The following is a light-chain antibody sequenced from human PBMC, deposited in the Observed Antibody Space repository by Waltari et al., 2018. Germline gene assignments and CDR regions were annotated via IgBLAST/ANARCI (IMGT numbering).Light chain of an antibody. J-gene: IGLJ2*01. CDR2: DVS. Sequence: QSALTQPASVSGSPGQPITISCPGSHSNVGYNHYVSWYQQHPGKAPKLMISDVSQGPSGVSDRFSGSKSGNAASLTISGLQAEDDADYYCCSYLGRSVVFGGGTKLTVL. V-gene: IGLV2-23*02. CDR1: HSNVGYNHY. CDR3: CSYLGRSVV.